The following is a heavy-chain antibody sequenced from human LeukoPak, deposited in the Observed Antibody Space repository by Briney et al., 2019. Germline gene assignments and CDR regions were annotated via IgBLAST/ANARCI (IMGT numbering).Heavy chain of an antibody. CDR3: ARDWGIQLWLEDAFDI. J-gene: IGHJ3*02. D-gene: IGHD5-18*01. Sequence: PSETLSLTCTVSGGSISSYYWNWVRQPAGKGLEWIGRIYSSGTNYNPSLKSRVTMSVDTSKNQFSLKLSSVTAADTAVYYCARDWGIQLWLEDAFDIWGQGTMVTVSS. V-gene: IGHV4-4*07. CDR1: GGSISSYY. CDR2: IYSSGT.